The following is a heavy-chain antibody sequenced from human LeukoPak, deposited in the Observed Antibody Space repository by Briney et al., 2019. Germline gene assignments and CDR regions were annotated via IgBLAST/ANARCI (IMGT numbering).Heavy chain of an antibody. Sequence: PSETLSLTCAVSGGSISSSSYCWGWRRQPPGKGVGWVGSIHYGGTTNYNPSLKTRVTISLHKSTNQLSLQLTSVTAADTAVYHCARAGDYCPEHGGQAILVSASS. J-gene: IGHJ4*02. V-gene: IGHV4-39*07. CDR3: ARAGDYCPEH. CDR2: IHYGGTT. CDR1: GGSISSSSYC. D-gene: IGHD2-15*01.